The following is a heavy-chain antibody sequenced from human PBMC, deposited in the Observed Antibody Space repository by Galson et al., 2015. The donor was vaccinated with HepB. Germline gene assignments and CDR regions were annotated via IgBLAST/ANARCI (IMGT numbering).Heavy chain of an antibody. CDR1: RYTFTKFG. CDR3: ARGGMATIGGPTFDY. D-gene: IGHD5-24*01. J-gene: IGHJ4*02. CDR2: INPSKGNT. V-gene: IGHV1-18*01. Sequence: SVKVSCKAYRYTFTKFGISWVRQAPGQGLEWMGWINPSKGNTNYAQKFQGRVIMTTDTSTSTAYMELRSLRSDDTAVYYCARGGMATIGGPTFDYWGQGTLVTVSS.